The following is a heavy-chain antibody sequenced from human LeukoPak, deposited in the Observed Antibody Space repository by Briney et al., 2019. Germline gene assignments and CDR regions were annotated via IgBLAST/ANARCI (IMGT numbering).Heavy chain of an antibody. V-gene: IGHV1-2*02. CDR2: INPNSGGT. CDR1: GYTFTGYY. D-gene: IGHD1-1*01. J-gene: IGHJ5*02. CDR3: ARDRVTDWNPSIWFDP. Sequence: ASVKVSCKASGYTFTGYYMHWVRQAPGQGLEWMGWINPNSGGTNYAQKFQGRVTMTRDTSISTAYMELSRLRSDDTAVYYCARDRVTDWNPSIWFDPWGQGTLVTVSS.